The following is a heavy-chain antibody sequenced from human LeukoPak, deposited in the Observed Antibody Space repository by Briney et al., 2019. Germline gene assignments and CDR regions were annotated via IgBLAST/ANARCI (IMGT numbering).Heavy chain of an antibody. J-gene: IGHJ4*02. CDR3: ARVGSGWSYFDY. CDR1: GFTFSSYS. CDR2: ISSSSSYI. Sequence: GGSLRLSCAASGFTFSSYSMKWVRQAPGKGLEWVSSISSSSSYIYYADSVKGRFTISRDNAKNSLYLQMNSLRAEDTAVYYCARVGSGWSYFDYWGQGTLVTVSS. V-gene: IGHV3-21*01. D-gene: IGHD6-19*01.